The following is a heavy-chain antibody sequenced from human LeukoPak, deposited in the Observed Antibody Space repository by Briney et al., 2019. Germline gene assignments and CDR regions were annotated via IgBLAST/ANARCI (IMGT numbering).Heavy chain of an antibody. CDR3: ARMNFYGDYCDY. V-gene: IGHV3-21*01. Sequence: PGGSLRLSCAASEFTFSSYTMKWVRQAPGKGLEWVSFISSSSSYIYYADSVKGRFTISRDNAKNSLYLQMNSLRAEDTAVYYCARMNFYGDYCDYWGQGTLVTASS. CDR1: EFTFSSYT. CDR2: ISSSSSYI. J-gene: IGHJ4*02. D-gene: IGHD4-17*01.